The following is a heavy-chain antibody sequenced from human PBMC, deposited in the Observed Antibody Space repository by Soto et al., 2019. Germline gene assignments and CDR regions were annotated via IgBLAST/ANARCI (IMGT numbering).Heavy chain of an antibody. CDR3: ARHEWGECSSTSCPTNWFDP. D-gene: IGHD2-2*01. V-gene: IGHV4-39*01. Sequence: QLQLQESGPGLVKPSETLSLTCTVSGGSISSSSYYWGWIRQPPGKGLEWIGRIYYSGSTYYNPSTKIRVAIPVDTSKNQSSLNLSSVTAADTAVYYCARHEWGECSSTSCPTNWFDPWGQGSLVTVSS. CDR1: GGSISSSSYY. J-gene: IGHJ5*02. CDR2: IYYSGST.